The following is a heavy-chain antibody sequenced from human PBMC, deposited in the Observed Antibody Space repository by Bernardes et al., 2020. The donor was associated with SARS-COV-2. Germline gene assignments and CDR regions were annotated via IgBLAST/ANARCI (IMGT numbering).Heavy chain of an antibody. CDR1: GYTFIGYY. J-gene: IGHJ4*02. V-gene: IGHV1-2*02. CDR2: IDPKSGVT. D-gene: IGHD5-12*01. Sequence: ASMKVSCKTSGYTFIGYYIHFVRQAPGQGLEWMGWIDPKSGVTKYAQKFQGRLTMTKDTSITTANMELTRLRSDDTAVYYCTRPGTPVWWIESQTRENYCAFWGQGTLVTVSS. CDR3: TRPGTPVWWIESQTRENYCAF.